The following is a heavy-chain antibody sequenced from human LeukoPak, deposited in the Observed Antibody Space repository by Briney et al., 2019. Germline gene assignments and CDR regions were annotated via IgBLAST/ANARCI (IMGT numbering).Heavy chain of an antibody. V-gene: IGHV3-30*04. Sequence: PGGSLRLSCAASGFTFSSYAMHWVRQAPGRGLEWVAVISYDGSNKYYADSVKGRFTISRDNSKNTLYLQMNSLRAEDTAVYYCARDSYGFGGIDYWGQGTLVTVSS. CDR3: ARDSYGFGGIDY. CDR1: GFTFSSYA. D-gene: IGHD5-18*01. J-gene: IGHJ4*02. CDR2: ISYDGSNK.